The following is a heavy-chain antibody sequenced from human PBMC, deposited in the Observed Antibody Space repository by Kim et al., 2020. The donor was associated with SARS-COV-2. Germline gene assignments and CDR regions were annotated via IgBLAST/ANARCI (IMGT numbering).Heavy chain of an antibody. CDR3: AREGRVGATNSFDY. D-gene: IGHD1-26*01. Sequence: SETLSLTCTVSGGSISSGGYYWSWIRQHPGKGLEWIGYIYYSGSTYYNPSLKSRVTISVDTSKNQFSLKLSSVTAADTAVYYCAREGRVGATNSFDYWGQGTLVTVSS. J-gene: IGHJ4*02. CDR1: GGSISSGGYY. V-gene: IGHV4-31*03. CDR2: IYYSGST.